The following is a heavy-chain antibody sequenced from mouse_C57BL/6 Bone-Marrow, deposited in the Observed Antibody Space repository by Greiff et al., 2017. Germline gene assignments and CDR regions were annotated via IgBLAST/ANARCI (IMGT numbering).Heavy chain of an antibody. CDR3: ARSYYYGSRFDY. CDR2: IYPRSGNT. V-gene: IGHV1-81*01. Sequence: QVHVKQSGAELARPGASVKLSCKASGYTFTSYGISWVKQRTGQGLEWIGEIYPRSGNTYYNEKFKGKATLTADKSSSTAYMELRSLTSEDSAVYFCARSYYYGSRFDYWGQGTTLTVSS. J-gene: IGHJ2*01. D-gene: IGHD1-1*01. CDR1: GYTFTSYG.